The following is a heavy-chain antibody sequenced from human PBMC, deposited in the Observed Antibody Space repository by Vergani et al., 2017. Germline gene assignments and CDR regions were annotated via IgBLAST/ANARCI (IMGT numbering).Heavy chain of an antibody. V-gene: IGHV3-30*02. D-gene: IGHD2-21*02. CDR1: GFTLSSHA. CDR3: AKYLRDSTDGLPDS. Sequence: QVQLEESGGGVVQPGRSLRLSCAASGFTLSSHAMHWVRQAPGKGLEWVAYIGKDGINTRYRDAVKGRFTVSRDNSKDILYLQMDSLRSEDTALYYCAKYLRDSTDGLPDSWGPGTLVIVSS. CDR2: IGKDGINT. J-gene: IGHJ4*02.